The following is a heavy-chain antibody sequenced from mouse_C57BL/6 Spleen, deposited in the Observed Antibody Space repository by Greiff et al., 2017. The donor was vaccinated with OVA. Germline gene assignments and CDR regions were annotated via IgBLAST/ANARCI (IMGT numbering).Heavy chain of an antibody. CDR2: IYPGDGDT. Sequence: QVQLQQSGPELVKPGASVKISCKASGYAFSSSWMNWVKQRPGKGLEWIGRIYPGDGDTNYNGQFKGKATLTADKSSSTAYMQLSSLTSEDSAVYVCARWGDSNYDAMDYWGQGTSVTVSS. J-gene: IGHJ4*01. CDR1: GYAFSSSW. V-gene: IGHV1-82*01. D-gene: IGHD2-5*01. CDR3: ARWGDSNYDAMDY.